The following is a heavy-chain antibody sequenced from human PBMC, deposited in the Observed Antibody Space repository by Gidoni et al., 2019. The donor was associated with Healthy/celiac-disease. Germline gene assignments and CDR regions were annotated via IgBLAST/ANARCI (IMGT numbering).Heavy chain of an antibody. CDR2: ISWNSGSI. CDR3: AKDKSVVPQGGYYFDY. D-gene: IGHD2-15*01. Sequence: EVQLVESGGGLVQPGRSLRLSCAASGFTFDDYARHWVRQAPGKGLVWVSGISWNSGSIGYADSVKGRFTISRDNAKNSLYLQMNSLRAEDTALYYCAKDKSVVPQGGYYFDYWGQGTLVTVSS. J-gene: IGHJ4*02. CDR1: GFTFDDYA. V-gene: IGHV3-9*01.